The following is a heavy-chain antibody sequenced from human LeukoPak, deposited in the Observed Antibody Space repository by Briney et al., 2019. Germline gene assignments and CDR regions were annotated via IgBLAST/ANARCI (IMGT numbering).Heavy chain of an antibody. CDR3: ARSDYKYYYDSSGYSYAFDI. Sequence: TSETLSLTCTVSGYSISSGYYWGWIRQPPGKGLEWIGNIYHSGSTYYNPSLKSRVTMSVDTPKNQFSLKLSSVTAADTAVYYCARSDYKYYYDSSGYSYAFDIWGQGTMVTVSS. J-gene: IGHJ3*02. CDR1: GYSISSGYY. CDR2: IYHSGST. D-gene: IGHD3-22*01. V-gene: IGHV4-38-2*02.